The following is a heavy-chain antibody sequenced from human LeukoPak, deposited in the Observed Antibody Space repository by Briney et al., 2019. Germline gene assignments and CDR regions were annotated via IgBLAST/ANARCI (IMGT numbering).Heavy chain of an antibody. CDR1: GFTVSSNY. CDR2: IYSGGST. CDR3: AREYSGYEFYYMDV. D-gene: IGHD5-12*01. J-gene: IGHJ6*03. Sequence: GGSLRLSCAASGFTVSSNYMSWVRQAPGKGLEWVSVIYSGGSTYYADSVKGRFSISRDNSKNTLYLQMNSLRAEDTAVYYCAREYSGYEFYYMDVWGKGTTVTVSS. V-gene: IGHV3-53*05.